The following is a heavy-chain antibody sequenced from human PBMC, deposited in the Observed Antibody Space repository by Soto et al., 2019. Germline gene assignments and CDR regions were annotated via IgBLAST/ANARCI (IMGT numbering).Heavy chain of an antibody. D-gene: IGHD3-3*01. V-gene: IGHV6-1*01. J-gene: IGHJ4*02. CDR2: TYYMSRCYT. CDR3: ARDPPGFHSALDV. CDR1: GYSVSSNGAA. Sequence: PSHTLSLTCAISGYSVSSNGAALNWIRQSQSRGLEWLGRTYYMSRCYTNYAPSVKSRITVNPDTPQNQLSLQMNTVSPEDTAVYYCARDPPGFHSALDVWGQGTLVTVSS.